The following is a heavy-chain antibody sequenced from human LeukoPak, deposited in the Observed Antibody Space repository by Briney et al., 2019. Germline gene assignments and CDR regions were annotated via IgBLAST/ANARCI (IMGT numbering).Heavy chain of an antibody. CDR2: IWYDGSNK. V-gene: IGHV3-33*01. J-gene: IGHJ4*02. CDR3: ARDRGADYNYDSSAYDYPYYFDY. Sequence: GGSLRLSCAASGFTFSSYGMHWVRQAPGKGLEWVAVIWYDGSNKYYADSVKGRFSISRDNAKDSLYLQMNSLRDEDTAVYYCARDRGADYNYDSSAYDYPYYFDYWGQGTLVTVSS. D-gene: IGHD3-22*01. CDR1: GFTFSSYG.